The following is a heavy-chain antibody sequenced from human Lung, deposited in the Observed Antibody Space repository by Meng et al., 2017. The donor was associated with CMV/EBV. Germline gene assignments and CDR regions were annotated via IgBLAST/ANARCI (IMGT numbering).Heavy chain of an antibody. CDR2: IRSSGSRL. Sequence: ESXKISXAASGFTFSNYAISWVRQAPGKGLEWVSDIRSSGSRLYYADSVTGRFTISRDNSKNTLYLQMKSLKAEDTAVYYRGKTEYYDSSGYEKWGQRALVTVSS. CDR3: GKTEYYDSSGYEK. D-gene: IGHD3-22*01. V-gene: IGHV3-23*01. CDR1: GFTFSNYA. J-gene: IGHJ4*02.